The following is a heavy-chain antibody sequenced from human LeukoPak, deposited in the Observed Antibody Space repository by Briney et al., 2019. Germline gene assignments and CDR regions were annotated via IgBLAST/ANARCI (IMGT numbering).Heavy chain of an antibody. CDR1: GFTFSSYA. Sequence: GGSLRLSCAASGFTFSSYAMSWVRQAPGKGLEWVSAISGSGGSTYYADSVKGRFTISRDNSKNTLYLQMNSLRAEDTAVYYCAKAETLLWFGELFYWGQGTLATVSS. CDR3: AKAETLLWFGELFY. J-gene: IGHJ4*02. CDR2: ISGSGGST. D-gene: IGHD3-10*01. V-gene: IGHV3-23*01.